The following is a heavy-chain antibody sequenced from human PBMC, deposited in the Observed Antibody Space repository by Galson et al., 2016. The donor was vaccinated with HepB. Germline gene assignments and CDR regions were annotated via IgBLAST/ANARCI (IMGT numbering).Heavy chain of an antibody. Sequence: CAISGDSVSNKSATWNWIRQSPSRGLEWLGRTHYTSKWYNDYAESVKSRIIINPDTPKNQFSLLLNSVTPEDTAVYFCARDRRGTCTGGRCYYYGMDVWGQRTTVTVSS. CDR2: THYTSKWYN. CDR1: GDSVSNKSAT. J-gene: IGHJ6*02. D-gene: IGHD2-8*02. V-gene: IGHV6-1*01. CDR3: ARDRRGTCTGGRCYYYGMDV.